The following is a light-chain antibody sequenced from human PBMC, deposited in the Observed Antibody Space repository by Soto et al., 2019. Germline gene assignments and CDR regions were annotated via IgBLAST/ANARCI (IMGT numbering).Light chain of an antibody. Sequence: QSALTQPASVSGSPGQSITISCTGTNSDVGGYNYVSWYQQHPGKAPKLMIYEVSNRPSGVSNRFSGSESGNTASLTISGLQAEDEADYYCSSYTSSSTLVFGGGTKLTVL. J-gene: IGLJ2*01. CDR1: NSDVGGYNY. CDR2: EVS. V-gene: IGLV2-14*01. CDR3: SSYTSSSTLV.